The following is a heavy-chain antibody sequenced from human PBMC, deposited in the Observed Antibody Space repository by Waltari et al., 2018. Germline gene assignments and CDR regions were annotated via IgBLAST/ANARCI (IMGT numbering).Heavy chain of an antibody. J-gene: IGHJ3*02. CDR1: GGSFRGYY. Sequence: QVQLQQWGAGLLKPSETLSLTCAVYGGSFRGYYWSWIRQPPGKGLEWIGEINHSGSTRYNPSLKSRVTISVDTSKNQFSLKLSSVTAADTAVYYCARRRSLRYFDWLSKSDAFDIWGQGTMVTVSS. V-gene: IGHV4-34*01. CDR3: ARRRSLRYFDWLSKSDAFDI. CDR2: INHSGST. D-gene: IGHD3-9*01.